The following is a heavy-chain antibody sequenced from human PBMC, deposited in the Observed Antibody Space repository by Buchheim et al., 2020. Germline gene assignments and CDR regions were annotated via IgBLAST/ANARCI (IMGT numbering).Heavy chain of an antibody. Sequence: QVRVVESGGGVVQPGRSLRLSCAASGFTFSNYAMHWVRQAPGKGLEWVAVVSYDGSNKYYADSVKGRFTISRDNSKQTLYLQMNSLRAEDTAVYYCAREAGESVFVDFWGQGTL. J-gene: IGHJ4*02. CDR2: VSYDGSNK. V-gene: IGHV3-30-3*01. CDR3: AREAGESVFVDF. D-gene: IGHD3-10*01. CDR1: GFTFSNYA.